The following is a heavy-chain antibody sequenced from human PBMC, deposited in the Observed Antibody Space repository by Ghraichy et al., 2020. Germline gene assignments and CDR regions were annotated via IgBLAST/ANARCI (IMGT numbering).Heavy chain of an antibody. CDR3: ASSAVTSYYGTALDY. CDR2: IYIDESSA. D-gene: IGHD1-26*01. V-gene: IGHV3-74*01. J-gene: IGHJ4*02. CDR1: GFTFTDYW. Sequence: GGSLRLSCAASGFTFTDYWMHWVRQASGKGLVWVSRIYIDESSATYADSVKGRFTISRDNAKNTLFLQMNSLRVDDTAIYYCASSAVTSYYGTALDYWGQGNLVTVSS.